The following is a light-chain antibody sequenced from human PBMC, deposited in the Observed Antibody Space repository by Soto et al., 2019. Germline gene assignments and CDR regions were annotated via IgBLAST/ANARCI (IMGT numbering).Light chain of an antibody. V-gene: IGKV3D-15*01. J-gene: IGKJ1*01. CDR3: QQSGNS. Sequence: EIVMTQSPATLSVSPWERATRSCRASQSVSSDLAWYHQKPGQAPRLLIYATSSRATGIPDRFSGSGSGTEFTLTISRLETEDFAVYYCQQSGNSFGQGTKVDIK. CDR1: QSVSSD. CDR2: ATS.